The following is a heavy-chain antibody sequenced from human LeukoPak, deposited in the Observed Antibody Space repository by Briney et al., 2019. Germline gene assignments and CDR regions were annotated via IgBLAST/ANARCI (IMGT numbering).Heavy chain of an antibody. CDR2: ISSSSYI. D-gene: IGHD3-10*01. CDR3: ARVAHMYYYGSGLDY. J-gene: IGHJ4*02. V-gene: IGHV3-21*01. CDR1: GFTFSSYS. Sequence: GGSLRLSCAASGFTFSSYSMNWVRQAPGKGLEWVSSISSSSYIYYADSVKGRFTISRDNAKNSLYLQMNSPRAEDTAVYYCARVAHMYYYGSGLDYWGQGALVTVSS.